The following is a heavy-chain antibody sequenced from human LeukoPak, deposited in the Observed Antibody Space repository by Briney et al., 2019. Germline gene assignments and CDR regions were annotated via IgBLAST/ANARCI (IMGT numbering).Heavy chain of an antibody. V-gene: IGHV4-59*01. J-gene: IGHJ4*02. D-gene: IGHD3-10*01. CDR2: IYYSGST. Sequence: SETLSLTCTVSGRSINTYYWSWIRQPPGKGLEWIGYIYYSGSTKYNPSLKSRVTISVDTSKNQFSLKLSSVSAADTAVYYCARLSPSSGCEDYWGQGTLVTVSS. CDR3: ARLSPSSGCEDY. CDR1: GRSINTYY.